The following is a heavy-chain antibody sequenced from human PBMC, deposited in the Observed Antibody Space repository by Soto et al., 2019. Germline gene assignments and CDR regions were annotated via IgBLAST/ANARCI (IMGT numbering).Heavy chain of an antibody. V-gene: IGHV1-69*12. Sequence: QVQLVQSGAEVKKPGSPVKVSCKASGGTFSRYGISWVRQAPGQGLEWMGGIIPIFGTANYAQKFQGRVTITADESTSTAYMELSSLRSEDTAVYYCARARNDNCYYGMDVWGQGTTVTVSS. CDR3: ARARNDNCYYGMDV. CDR2: IIPIFGTA. CDR1: GGTFSRYG. D-gene: IGHD3-22*01. J-gene: IGHJ6*02.